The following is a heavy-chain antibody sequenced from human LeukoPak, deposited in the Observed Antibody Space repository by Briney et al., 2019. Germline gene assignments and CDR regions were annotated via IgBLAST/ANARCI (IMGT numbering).Heavy chain of an antibody. J-gene: IGHJ4*02. V-gene: IGHV1-8*01. CDR3: ARGPPNWGMVGY. D-gene: IGHD7-27*01. Sequence: ASVKVSCKASGYTFTSFDFNWVRQATGQGLEWMGWMKSNNGHTGYAQKFQGRVTMTRDTSISTAYMELSSLTFGDTAVYYCARGPPNWGMVGYWGQGTLVTVSP. CDR2: MKSNNGHT. CDR1: GYTFTSFD.